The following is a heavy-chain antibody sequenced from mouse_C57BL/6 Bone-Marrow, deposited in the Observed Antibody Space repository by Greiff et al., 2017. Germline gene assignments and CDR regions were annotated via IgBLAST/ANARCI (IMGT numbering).Heavy chain of an antibody. J-gene: IGHJ3*01. CDR2: IDPSDSYT. CDR1: GYTFTSYW. D-gene: IGHD3-2*02. CDR3: ARGGQRRLRPFAY. V-gene: IGHV1-69*01. Sequence: QVQLQQPGAELVMPGASVKLSCKASGYTFTSYWMHWVKQRPGQGLEWIGEIDPSDSYTNYNQKFKGKSTLTVDKSSSTAYMQLSSLTSEDSAVYYCARGGQRRLRPFAYWGQGTLVTVSA.